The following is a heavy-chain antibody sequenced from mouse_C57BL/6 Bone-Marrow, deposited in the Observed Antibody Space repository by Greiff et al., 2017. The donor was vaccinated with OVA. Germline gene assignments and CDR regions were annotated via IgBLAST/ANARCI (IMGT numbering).Heavy chain of an antibody. CDR2: IWGDGST. CDR3: AKERLPDWYFDV. J-gene: IGHJ1*03. Sequence: QVQLKQSGPGLVAPSQSLSITCTVSGFSLPSYGVSWVRQPPGKGLEWLGVIWGDGSTNYHSALISRLRIRKENSKRQGFVKLNRRQTDDTDTYYWAKERLPDWYFDVWGTGTTVTVSS. D-gene: IGHD2-4*01. CDR1: GFSLPSYG. V-gene: IGHV2-3*01.